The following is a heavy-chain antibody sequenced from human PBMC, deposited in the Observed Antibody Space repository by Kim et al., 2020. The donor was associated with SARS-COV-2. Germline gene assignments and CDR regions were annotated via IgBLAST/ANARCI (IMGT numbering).Heavy chain of an antibody. J-gene: IGHJ6*02. Sequence: GGSLRLSCAASGFTFSDYYMSWIRQAPGKGLEWVSYISSSSSYTNYADSVKGRFTISRDNAKNSLYLQMNSLRAEDTAVYYCTRVGYDYVWGSYRDYYYYYGRDVWGQGTPVTVPS. D-gene: IGHD3-16*02. CDR2: ISSSSSYT. CDR1: GFTFSDYY. V-gene: IGHV3-11*05. CDR3: TRVGYDYVWGSYRDYYYYYGRDV.